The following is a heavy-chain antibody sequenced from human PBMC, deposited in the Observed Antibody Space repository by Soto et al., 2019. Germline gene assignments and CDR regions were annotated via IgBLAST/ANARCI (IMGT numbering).Heavy chain of an antibody. Sequence: ETLSLTCSVSGGSVNNNKYYWSWIRQPPGKGLEWIGYMYYGGSTDYNPSLKNRVTISIDTSKNQFSLSLTSVTAADTAVYYCAVEQWDWFDPWGQGTLVTVSS. V-gene: IGHV4-61*01. CDR2: MYYGGST. J-gene: IGHJ5*02. CDR3: AVEQWDWFDP. D-gene: IGHD1-26*01. CDR1: GGSVNNNKYY.